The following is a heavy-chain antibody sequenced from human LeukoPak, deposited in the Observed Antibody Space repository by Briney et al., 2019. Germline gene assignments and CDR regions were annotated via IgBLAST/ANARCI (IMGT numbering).Heavy chain of an antibody. V-gene: IGHV4-34*01. J-gene: IGHJ5*02. CDR1: GGSFSGYY. Sequence: PSETLPLTCAVYGGSFSGYYWSWIRQPPGKGLEWIGEINHSGSTNYNPSLKSRVTMAVDTSKNQFSLRLSSVTAADTAVYYCARSLYNWNYGWFDPWGQGTLVTVSS. CDR2: INHSGST. CDR3: ARSLYNWNYGWFDP. D-gene: IGHD1-7*01.